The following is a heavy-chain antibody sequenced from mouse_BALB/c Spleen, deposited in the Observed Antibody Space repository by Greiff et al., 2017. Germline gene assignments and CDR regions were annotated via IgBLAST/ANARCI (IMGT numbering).Heavy chain of an antibody. Sequence: EVKLMESGGGLVKPGGSLKLSCAASGFTFSSYAMSWVRQTPEKRLEWVASISSGGSTYYPDSVKGRFTISRDNARNILYLQMSSLRSEDTAMYYCAREGIYYGSSYDAMDYWGQGTTLTVSS. CDR2: ISSGGST. CDR1: GFTFSSYA. D-gene: IGHD1-1*01. CDR3: AREGIYYGSSYDAMDY. V-gene: IGHV5-6-5*01. J-gene: IGHJ2*01.